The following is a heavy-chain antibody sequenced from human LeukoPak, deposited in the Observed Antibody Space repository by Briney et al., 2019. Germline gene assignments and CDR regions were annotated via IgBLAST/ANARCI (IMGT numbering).Heavy chain of an antibody. CDR3: ARGSRVYYGFWSGYLDWFDP. V-gene: IGHV4-30-4*08. CDR2: IYYSGST. J-gene: IGHJ5*02. D-gene: IGHD3-3*01. CDR1: GGSISSGDYY. Sequence: SQTLSLTCTVSGGSISSGDYYWSWIRQPPGKGLEWIGYIYYSGSTYYNPSLKSRVTISVDTSKNQFSLKLSSVTAADTAVYYCARGSRVYYGFWSGYLDWFDPWGQGTLVTVSS.